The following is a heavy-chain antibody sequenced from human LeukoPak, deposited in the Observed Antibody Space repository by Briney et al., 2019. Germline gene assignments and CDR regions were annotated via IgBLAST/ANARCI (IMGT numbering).Heavy chain of an antibody. CDR1: GFSVSSSF. CDR3: ARDIAAAAYFDY. CDR2: IYTGGGT. V-gene: IGHV3-53*01. D-gene: IGHD6-13*01. J-gene: IGHJ4*02. Sequence: GGSLRLSCAASGFSVSSSFMSWVRQAPGKGLEWVSVIYTGGGTYHADSVKGRFTISRDNSKNTLYLQMNSLRAEDTAVYYCARDIAAAAYFDYWGQGTLVTVSS.